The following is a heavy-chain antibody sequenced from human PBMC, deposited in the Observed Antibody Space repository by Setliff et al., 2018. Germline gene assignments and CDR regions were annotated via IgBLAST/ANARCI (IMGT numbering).Heavy chain of an antibody. CDR3: ARQPSSGAYYNPRPYYFDY. Sequence: PSETLSLTCTVSGGGSINNYYWSWVRQSPGKGLEWIGFVHFGGDTNYNPSLKSRVTMSADTSNNQFSPNLRSVTAADTAVYFCARQPSSGAYYNPRPYYFDYWGQGTLVTVSS. D-gene: IGHD3-10*01. J-gene: IGHJ4*02. V-gene: IGHV4-59*08. CDR2: VHFGGDT. CDR1: GGGSINNYY.